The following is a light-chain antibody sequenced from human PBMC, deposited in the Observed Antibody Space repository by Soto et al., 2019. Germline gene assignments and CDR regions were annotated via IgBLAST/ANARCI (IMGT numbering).Light chain of an antibody. CDR1: SGHSSYA. V-gene: IGLV4-69*01. CDR2: INSDGSH. CDR3: QTWGTGPFV. J-gene: IGLJ1*01. Sequence: QPVLTQSPSASASLGASVKLTCTLSSGHSSYAIAWRQQQPEKGPRYLMKINSDGSHSKGDGIPDRFSGSSSGAERYLTISSLQSEDEADYYCQTWGTGPFVFGTGTQLTVL.